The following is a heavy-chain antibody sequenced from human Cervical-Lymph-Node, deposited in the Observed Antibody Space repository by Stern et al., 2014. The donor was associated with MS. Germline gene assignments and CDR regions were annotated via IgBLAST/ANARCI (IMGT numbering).Heavy chain of an antibody. V-gene: IGHV3-53*04. D-gene: IGHD5/OR15-5a*01. J-gene: IGHJ2*01. CDR3: ARSPEHSFYDSGGTWGFYLDL. CDR2: TFTGGS. Sequence: EDQLVESGGDLVQPGGSLRLSCAASGFAFLGTYRSWVRQAPGQGLEWVSTTFTGGSYYAHSVKVRFTVSRANSHNSLFLYMKRLRPDDTTVYYCARSPEHSFYDSGGTWGFYLDLWGRGTLVPVSS. CDR1: GFAFLGTY.